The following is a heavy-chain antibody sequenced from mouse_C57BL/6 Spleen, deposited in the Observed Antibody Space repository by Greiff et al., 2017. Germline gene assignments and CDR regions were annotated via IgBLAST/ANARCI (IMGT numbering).Heavy chain of an antibody. CDR3: AREENYYGSSYFDY. CDR2: IWTGGGT. J-gene: IGHJ2*01. V-gene: IGHV2-9-1*01. CDR1: GFSLTSYA. D-gene: IGHD1-1*01. Sequence: VKLMESGPGLVAPSQSLSITCTVSGFSLTSYAISWVRQPPGKGLEWLGVIWTGGGTNYNSALKSRLSISKDNSKSQVFLKMNSLQTDDTARYYCAREENYYGSSYFDYWGQGTTLTVSS.